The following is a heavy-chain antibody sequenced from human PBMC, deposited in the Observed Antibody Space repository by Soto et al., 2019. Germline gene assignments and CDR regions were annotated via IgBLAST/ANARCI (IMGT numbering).Heavy chain of an antibody. CDR1: GGTFNSYT. J-gene: IGHJ5*02. D-gene: IGHD6-13*01. CDR3: VRGAAAAGPWYNWFDP. CDR2: FIPVLGVT. Sequence: QVQLVQSGAEVKKPGSSVKVSCRASGGTFNSYTLSWVRRAPGLGFEWLGRFIPVLGVTNYAQKFQGRVTLAADKSTSTAYMELNNLTPEDTAVYYCVRGAAAAGPWYNWFDPWGQGTLVTVSS. V-gene: IGHV1-69*02.